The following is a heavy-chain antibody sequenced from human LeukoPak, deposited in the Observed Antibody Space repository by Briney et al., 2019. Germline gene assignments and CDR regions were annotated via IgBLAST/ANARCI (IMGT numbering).Heavy chain of an antibody. CDR3: ARGLTLRSRAWLDP. CDR2: IYYSGST. Sequence: SETLSLTCTVSGGSISSYYWSWIRQPPGKGLEWIGYIYYSGSTNYNPSLKSRVTISVDTSKNQFSLKLNSVTAADTAVYYCARGLTLRSRAWLDPWGQGTLVTVSS. J-gene: IGHJ5*02. V-gene: IGHV4-59*01. CDR1: GGSISSYY. D-gene: IGHD3-9*01.